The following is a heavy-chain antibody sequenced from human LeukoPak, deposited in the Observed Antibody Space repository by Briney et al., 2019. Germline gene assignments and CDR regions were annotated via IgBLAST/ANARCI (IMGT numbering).Heavy chain of an antibody. V-gene: IGHV4-59*01. CDR2: IYYSGST. D-gene: IGHD4-17*01. Sequence: SETLSLTCTVSGASINNKYCSWIRQPPGKGLEWIGYIYYSGSTNYNPSLKSRVTMSVDTSMNQFSLKVSSLSAADTAVYYCARYSRNDDYILDYWGQGILVTVSS. CDR1: GASINNKY. CDR3: ARYSRNDDYILDY. J-gene: IGHJ4*02.